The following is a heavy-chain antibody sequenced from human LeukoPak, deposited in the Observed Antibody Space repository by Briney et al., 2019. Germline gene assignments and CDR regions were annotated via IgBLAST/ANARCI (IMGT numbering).Heavy chain of an antibody. J-gene: IGHJ6*04. CDR2: ISYDGSYK. CDR3: AKEKTYSSSWSYYYYGMDV. D-gene: IGHD6-13*01. Sequence: PGRSLSLSCAASGFTFSSYGMHWVRQAPGKGLEWVAVISYDGSYKYSADSVKGRFTISGDNSKNTLYLRMNSLRAEDTAVYYCAKEKTYSSSWSYYYYGMDVWGKGTTVTVSS. CDR1: GFTFSSYG. V-gene: IGHV3-30*18.